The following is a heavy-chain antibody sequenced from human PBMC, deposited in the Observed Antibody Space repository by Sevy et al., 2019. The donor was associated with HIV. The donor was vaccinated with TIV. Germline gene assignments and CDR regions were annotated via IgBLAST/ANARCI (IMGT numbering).Heavy chain of an antibody. J-gene: IGHJ6*02. D-gene: IGHD3-10*01. Sequence: GGSLRLSCAASGFTFSSYGMHWVRQAPGKGVEWVSVIYSGGSTYYADSVKGRFTISRDNSKNTLYLQMNSLRAEDTAVYYCARVSAGYGSGLNYYYGMDVWGQGTTVTVSS. V-gene: IGHV3-53*01. CDR2: IYSGGST. CDR1: GFTFSSYG. CDR3: ARVSAGYGSGLNYYYGMDV.